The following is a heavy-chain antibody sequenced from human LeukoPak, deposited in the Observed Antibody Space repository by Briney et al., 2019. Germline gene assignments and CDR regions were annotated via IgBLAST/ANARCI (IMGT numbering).Heavy chain of an antibody. CDR1: GFIFSSYA. V-gene: IGHV3-30-3*01. CDR3: ARDHRYCSGGSCYSYYYYGMDV. CDR2: ISYDGSNK. J-gene: IGHJ6*02. Sequence: PGGSLRLSCAASGFIFSSYAMHWVRQAPGKGLEWVAVISYDGSNKYYADSVKGRFTISRDNSKNTLYLQMNSLRAEDTAVYYCARDHRYCSGGSCYSYYYYGMDVWGQGTTVTVSS. D-gene: IGHD2-15*01.